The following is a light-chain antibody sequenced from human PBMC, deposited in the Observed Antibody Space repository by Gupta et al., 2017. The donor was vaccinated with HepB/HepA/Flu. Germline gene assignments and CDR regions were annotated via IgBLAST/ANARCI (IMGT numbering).Light chain of an antibody. CDR2: DDN. J-gene: IGLJ1*01. CDR3: GTWDTSLNGFYV. Sequence: QSVLTQPPSVSAAPGHQVTISCFGRSSNIGNNYVSWYQHVPGKAPKIIIYDDNKRPSGIPDRFSGSKSGTSATLGITGLQTGDEADYYCGTWDTSLNGFYVFGTGTKVTVL. V-gene: IGLV1-51*01. CDR1: SSNIGNNY.